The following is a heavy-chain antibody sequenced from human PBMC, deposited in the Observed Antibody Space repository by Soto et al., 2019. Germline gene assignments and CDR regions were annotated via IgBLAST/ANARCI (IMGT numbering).Heavy chain of an antibody. J-gene: IGHJ6*02. CDR2: IKSKTDGGTT. CDR1: GFTFSNAW. V-gene: IGHV3-15*07. D-gene: IGHD6-19*01. CDR3: TNHSSGWYDYHGMDV. Sequence: GGSLRLSCAASGFTFSNAWMNWARQAPGKGLEWVGRIKSKTDGGTTDYAAPVKGRFTISRDDSKNTLYLQMNSLKTEDTAVYYCTNHSSGWYDYHGMDVWGQGTTVTVSS.